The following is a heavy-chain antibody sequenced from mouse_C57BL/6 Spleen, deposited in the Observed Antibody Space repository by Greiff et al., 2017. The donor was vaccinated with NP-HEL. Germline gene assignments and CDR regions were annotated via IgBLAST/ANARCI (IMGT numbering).Heavy chain of an antibody. D-gene: IGHD1-1*01. CDR1: GFSLTSYG. V-gene: IGHV2-6-1*01. J-gene: IGHJ1*03. Sequence: VKLVESGPGLVAPSQSLSITCTVSGFSLTSYGVHWVRQPPGKGLEWLVVIWSDGSTTYNSALKSRLSISKDNSKSQVFLKMNSLQTDDTAMYYCARQGAPTYYGSSNWYFDVWGTGTTVTVSS. CDR3: ARQGAPTYYGSSNWYFDV. CDR2: IWSDGST.